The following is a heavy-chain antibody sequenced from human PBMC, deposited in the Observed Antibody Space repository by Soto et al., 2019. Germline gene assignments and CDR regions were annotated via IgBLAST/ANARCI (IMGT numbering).Heavy chain of an antibody. CDR3: AIATIGVPDSITF. CDR1: GDTFSSYA. Sequence: QMQLVQSGAELKKPGSSVKVSCRATGDTFSSYAFSWVRQAPGQGLVWMGGIIPMFNTPAYAQNFQGRVTITADKTTNPAYVEVTSRTYDNTAFYYSAIATIGVPDSITFWGQGTLVTVSS. CDR2: IIPMFNTP. V-gene: IGHV1-69*06. D-gene: IGHD6-19*01. J-gene: IGHJ4*02.